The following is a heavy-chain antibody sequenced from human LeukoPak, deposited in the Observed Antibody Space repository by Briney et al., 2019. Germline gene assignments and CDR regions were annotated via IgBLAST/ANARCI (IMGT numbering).Heavy chain of an antibody. D-gene: IGHD1-26*01. CDR3: ARGSYSGSYYTLYYYYYGMDV. V-gene: IGHV1-8*01. CDR2: MNPNSGNT. CDR1: GYTFTSYD. Sequence: ASVKVSCKASGYTFTSYDINWVRQATGQGLEWMGWMNPNSGNTGYAQKFQGRVTMTRNTSISTAYMELSSLRSEDTAVYYCARGSYSGSYYTLYYYYYGMDVWGQGTTVTVSS. J-gene: IGHJ6*02.